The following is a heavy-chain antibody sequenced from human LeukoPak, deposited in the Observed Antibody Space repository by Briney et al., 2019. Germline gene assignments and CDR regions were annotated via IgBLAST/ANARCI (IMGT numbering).Heavy chain of an antibody. V-gene: IGHV1-69*13. D-gene: IGHD6-6*01. Sequence: SVKVSCKASGGTFSSYAISWVRQAPGQGLEWMGGITPIFGTANYAQKFQGRVTITADESTSTAYMELSSLRSEDTAVYYCARDAVAARLRSHYYYMDVWGKGTTVTVSS. CDR3: ARDAVAARLRSHYYYMDV. CDR1: GGTFSSYA. J-gene: IGHJ6*03. CDR2: ITPIFGTA.